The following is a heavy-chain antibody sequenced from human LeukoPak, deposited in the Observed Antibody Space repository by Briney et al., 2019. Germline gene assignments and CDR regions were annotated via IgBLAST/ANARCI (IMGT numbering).Heavy chain of an antibody. J-gene: IGHJ4*02. Sequence: PGGSLRLSCAASGFSFSDFWLHWVRQSPGKGLVWVSRINNGGSNTVYVDSVKGRFTISRDNAKNMLYLEMKSLRAEDTAVYYCARGSIGPAEWGQGTLVTVSS. CDR2: INNGGSNT. CDR1: GFSFSDFW. V-gene: IGHV3-74*01. D-gene: IGHD2-15*01. CDR3: ARGSIGPAE.